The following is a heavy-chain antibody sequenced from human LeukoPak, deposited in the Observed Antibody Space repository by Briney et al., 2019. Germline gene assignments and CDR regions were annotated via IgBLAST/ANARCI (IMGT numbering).Heavy chain of an antibody. CDR3: AKDSSGYYWDY. D-gene: IGHD3-22*01. CDR1: GFTFDDYA. Sequence: PGGSLRLSCAASGFTFDDYAMHWVRKAPGKGLEWVSLISWGGGSTYYADSVKGRFTISRDNSKNSLYLQMNSLRAEDTALYYCAKDSSGYYWDYWGQGTLVTVSS. CDR2: ISWGGGST. J-gene: IGHJ4*02. V-gene: IGHV3-43D*03.